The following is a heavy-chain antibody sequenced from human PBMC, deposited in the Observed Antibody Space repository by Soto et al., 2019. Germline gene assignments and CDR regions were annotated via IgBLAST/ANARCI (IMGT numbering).Heavy chain of an antibody. CDR2: VDHGGSP. Sequence: QVQLRESAPGLVRPSGPLSLMCSVPGDYFSSSNGWDGVRQPPGKGLHWIAKVDHGGSPNYNPSLTIRVHISIDKSKNQFSRKLTTVTGADTAVYYCARDQVHGFDCWGQGTLVTVSS. J-gene: IGHJ4*02. CDR1: GDYFSSSNG. CDR3: ARDQVHGFDC. V-gene: IGHV4-4*02.